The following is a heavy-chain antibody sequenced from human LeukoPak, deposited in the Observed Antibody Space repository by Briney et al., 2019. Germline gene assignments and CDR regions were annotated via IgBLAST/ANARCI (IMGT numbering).Heavy chain of an antibody. Sequence: PETLFLTCTVSGGSINDYCWSWIRQPPGKGLEWIGYIYYSGGDMNYNPSLKSRLTISVDTSKNQISLMLTSMTAADTAVYYCARQPAATAAFDIWAQGTMVTVSS. CDR1: GGSINDYC. V-gene: IGHV4-59*08. J-gene: IGHJ3*02. CDR2: IYYSGGDM. CDR3: ARQPAATAAFDI. D-gene: IGHD5-18*01.